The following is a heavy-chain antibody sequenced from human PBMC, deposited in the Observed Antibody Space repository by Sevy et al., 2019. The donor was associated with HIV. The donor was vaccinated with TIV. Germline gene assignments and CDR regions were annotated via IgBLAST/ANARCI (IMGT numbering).Heavy chain of an antibody. J-gene: IGHJ4*01. CDR3: ARPAPRIAPSSAAFFDS. Sequence: GGSLRLSCAASGFASGFTFSSFAMSWVRQLPGKGLEWVSTINCRGGSKYYADSVKGRFTLSRDNSNNALFLQMDSLTPEDTALYYFARPAPRIAPSSAAFFDSWGHGTLVTVSS. D-gene: IGHD6-6*01. V-gene: IGHV3-23*05. CDR2: INCRGGSK. CDR1: GFTFSSFA.